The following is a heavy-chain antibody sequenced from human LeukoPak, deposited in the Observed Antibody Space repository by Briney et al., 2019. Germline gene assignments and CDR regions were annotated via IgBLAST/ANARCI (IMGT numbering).Heavy chain of an antibody. CDR1: GYTFTSYY. D-gene: IGHD2-2*01. V-gene: IGHV1-46*01. CDR3: ARDIVVVPAAPYYYYMDV. CDR2: INPSGGST. Sequence: ASVKVSCKASGYTFTSYYMHWVRQAPGQGLEWMGIINPSGGSTSYAQKFQGRVTMTRDMSTSTVYMELSSLRSEDTAVYYCARDIVVVPAAPYYYYMDVWGKGTTVTVSS. J-gene: IGHJ6*03.